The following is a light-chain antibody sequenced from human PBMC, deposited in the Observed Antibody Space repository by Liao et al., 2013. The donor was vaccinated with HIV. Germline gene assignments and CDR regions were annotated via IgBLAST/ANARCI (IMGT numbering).Light chain of an antibody. CDR2: EDT. V-gene: IGLV3-1*01. CDR3: QAWDGRTVL. J-gene: IGLJ2*01. Sequence: SYELTQAPSLSVSPGQTATITCSGAELGLYYVSWYQQMPGQTPLLVIYEDTKRPSGIPERLSGSTSGNTATLTITETQAVDEADYYCQAWDGRTVLFGGGTRLTVL. CDR1: ELGLYY.